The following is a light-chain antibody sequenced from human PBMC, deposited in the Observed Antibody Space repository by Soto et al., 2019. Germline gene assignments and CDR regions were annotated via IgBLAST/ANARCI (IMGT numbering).Light chain of an antibody. J-gene: IGKJ1*01. CDR1: QSVSSTY. CDR2: GPS. V-gene: IGKV3-20*01. Sequence: EIVLTKSPGTLSLSPGERATLSCRASQSVSSTYLAWYQQKPGQAPRLLIYGPSIRASGIPERFSGSGSGTEFTLTISRLEPEDFAVYYCQQYGSSPRTFGQGTKVEIK. CDR3: QQYGSSPRT.